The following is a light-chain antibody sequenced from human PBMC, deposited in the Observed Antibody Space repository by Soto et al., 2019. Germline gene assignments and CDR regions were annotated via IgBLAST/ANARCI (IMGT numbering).Light chain of an antibody. CDR1: PDIKNF. CDR3: QQYDSLPPT. J-gene: IGKJ4*01. CDR2: DAF. V-gene: IGKV1-33*01. Sequence: DIQMTQSPSSLSASVGDSVTMTCQASPDIKNFLNWYQQKPGKARKLLIYDAFKLDTGVPSRFSRSGSETDFTVTISGLQREGSATCCFQQYDSLPPTLGGKTKVEI.